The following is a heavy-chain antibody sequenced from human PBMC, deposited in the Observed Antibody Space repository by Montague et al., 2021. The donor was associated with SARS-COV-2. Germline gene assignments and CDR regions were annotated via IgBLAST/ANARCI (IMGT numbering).Heavy chain of an antibody. D-gene: IGHD1-26*01. CDR1: AGSISSYY. V-gene: IGHV4-4*07. J-gene: IGHJ6*02. Sequence: SETLSLTCTVSAGSISSYYWGWIRQPPRKGLEWIGRIYPSGSTKYNPSLKSRVTMSVDTSKNQFSLKLSSVTAADTAVYYCARAHTALLFMVYFYGMDVWGQGTTVTVSS. CDR3: ARAHTALLFMVYFYGMDV. CDR2: IYPSGST.